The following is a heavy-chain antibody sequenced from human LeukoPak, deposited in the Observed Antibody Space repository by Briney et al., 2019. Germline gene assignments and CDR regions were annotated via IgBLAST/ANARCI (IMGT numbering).Heavy chain of an antibody. V-gene: IGHV3-30*02. D-gene: IGHD2-21*01. CDR1: GFTFSNYD. CDR3: ARKFVDY. CDR2: INYDGTVK. J-gene: IGHJ4*02. Sequence: GGSLRLSCAASGFTFSNYDMNWVRQAPGKGLEWVTFINYDGTVKYYEDSLKGRFTISRDNSKHTVYLQMNSLRTEDTAVYYCARKFVDYWGQGTLVTVSS.